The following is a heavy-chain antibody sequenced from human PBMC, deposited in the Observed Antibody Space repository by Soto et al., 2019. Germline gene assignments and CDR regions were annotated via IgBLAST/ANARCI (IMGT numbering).Heavy chain of an antibody. CDR2: IYSGGST. CDR3: ARVHCSGGSCYSSGIINNWFDP. Sequence: PGGSLRLSCAAFGFTVSSNYISWVRQAPGKGLEWVSVIYSGGSTYSADSVKGRFTISRDNSKNTLYLQMNSLRAEDTAVYYCARVHCSGGSCYSSGIINNWFDPWGQGTLVTVSS. D-gene: IGHD2-15*01. J-gene: IGHJ5*02. CDR1: GFTVSSNY. V-gene: IGHV3-53*01.